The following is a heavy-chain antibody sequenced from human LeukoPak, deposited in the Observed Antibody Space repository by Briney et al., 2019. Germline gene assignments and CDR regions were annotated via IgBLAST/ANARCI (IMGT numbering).Heavy chain of an antibody. V-gene: IGHV4-39*01. D-gene: IGHD6-6*01. CDR2: IYYSGST. Sequence: KSSETLSLTRTVSGGSISSSSYYWGWIRQPPGKGLEWIGSIYYSGSTYYNPSLKSRVTISVDTSKNQFSLKLSSVTAADTAVYYCASSIAARPVVYYYMDVWGKGTTVTVSS. CDR1: GGSISSSSYY. J-gene: IGHJ6*03. CDR3: ASSIAARPVVYYYMDV.